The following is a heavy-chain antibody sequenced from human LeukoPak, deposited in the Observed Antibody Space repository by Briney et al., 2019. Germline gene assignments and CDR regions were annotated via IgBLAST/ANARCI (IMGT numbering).Heavy chain of an antibody. J-gene: IGHJ4*02. CDR2: IYSGGST. V-gene: IGHV3-66*02. Sequence: GGSLRLSCAASGFTVSSNYMSWVRQAPGKGLEWVSVIYSGGSTYYADSVKGRVTISRDNCKNTLYLQMNSLRAEDTAVYYCARDPDSSGFDYWGQGTLVTVSS. CDR1: GFTVSSNY. D-gene: IGHD3-22*01. CDR3: ARDPDSSGFDY.